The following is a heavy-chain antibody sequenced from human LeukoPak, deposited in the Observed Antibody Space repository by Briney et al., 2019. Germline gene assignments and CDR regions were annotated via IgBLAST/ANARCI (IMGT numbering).Heavy chain of an antibody. J-gene: IGHJ4*02. CDR1: GYSFSSSW. CDR3: GRGSGYFDY. D-gene: IGHD3-10*01. V-gene: IGHV5-51*01. Sequence: GESLKISCKGFGYSFSSSWIGWVRQMPGKGPEWMGIIYPGDSDTSYSPSFQGQVTISADKSINTAYLQWSSLMASDTAMCYCGRGSGYFDYWGQGTLVTVSS. CDR2: IYPGDSDT.